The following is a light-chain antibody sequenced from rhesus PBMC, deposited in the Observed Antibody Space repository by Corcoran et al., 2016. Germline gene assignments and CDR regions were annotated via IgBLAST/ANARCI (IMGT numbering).Light chain of an antibody. CDR1: QSVSRS. CDR2: EAA. Sequence: EIVLTQSPGTLSLSPGERATLSCRASQSVSRSLAWYQQKPGQTPRRLVYEAATRATGIPDRFSGRGSGTDFTLPISRMGPEDVGVYYCQQSSTWPWTFGQGTKVEI. J-gene: IGKJ1*01. V-gene: IGKV3-35*01. CDR3: QQSSTWPWT.